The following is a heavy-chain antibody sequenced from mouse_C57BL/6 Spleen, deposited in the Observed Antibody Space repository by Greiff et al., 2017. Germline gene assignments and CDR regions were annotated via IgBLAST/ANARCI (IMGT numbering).Heavy chain of an antibody. CDR2: IHPNSGST. Sequence: QVQLQQPGAELVKPGASVKLSCKASGYTFTSYWMHWVKQRPGQGLEWIGMIHPNSGSTNYNEKFKSKATLTVAKSASTAYMQRSSLTSDDSAVYYCANWDVDYWGQGTTRTVSS. V-gene: IGHV1-64*01. CDR3: ANWDVDY. J-gene: IGHJ2*01. CDR1: GYTFTSYW. D-gene: IGHD4-1*02.